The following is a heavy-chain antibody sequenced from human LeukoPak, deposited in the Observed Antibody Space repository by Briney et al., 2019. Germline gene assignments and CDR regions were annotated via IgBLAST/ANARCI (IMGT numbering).Heavy chain of an antibody. CDR1: GYSFTSYW. D-gene: IGHD2-2*01. CDR2: IYPGDSDT. Sequence: GESLKISCKGSGYSFTSYWIGWVRQMPGKGLEWMGIIYPGDSDTRYSPSFQGQVTISADKSISTAYLQWSSLKASDTAMYYCARLPDIVVVPAAHAWFDPWGQGTLVTVSS. V-gene: IGHV5-51*01. CDR3: ARLPDIVVVPAAHAWFDP. J-gene: IGHJ5*02.